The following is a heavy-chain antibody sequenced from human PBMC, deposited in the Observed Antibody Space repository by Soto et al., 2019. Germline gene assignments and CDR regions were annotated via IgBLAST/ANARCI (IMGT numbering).Heavy chain of an antibody. J-gene: IGHJ4*02. Sequence: SETLSLTCTVSGGSISSGGYYWSWIRQHPGKGLEWIGYIYYSGSTYYNPSLKSRVTISVDTSKNQFSLKLSSVTAADTAVYYCARDRDSNFHSFDYWGQGTLVTVS. V-gene: IGHV4-31*03. CDR3: ARDRDSNFHSFDY. CDR1: GGSISSGGYY. CDR2: IYYSGST. D-gene: IGHD4-4*01.